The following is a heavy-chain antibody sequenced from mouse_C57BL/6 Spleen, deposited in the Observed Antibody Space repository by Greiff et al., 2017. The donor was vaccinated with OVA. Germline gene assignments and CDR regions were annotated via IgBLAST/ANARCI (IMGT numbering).Heavy chain of an antibody. D-gene: IGHD2-3*01. Sequence: EVMLVESGGGLVKPGGSLKLSCAASGFTFSSYAMSWVRQTPEKRLEWVATISDGGSYTYYPDNVKGRFTISRDNAKNNLYLQMSHLKSEDTAMYYCARDQRWLLPMDYWGQGTSVTVSS. CDR1: GFTFSSYA. J-gene: IGHJ4*01. CDR3: ARDQRWLLPMDY. CDR2: ISDGGSYT. V-gene: IGHV5-4*01.